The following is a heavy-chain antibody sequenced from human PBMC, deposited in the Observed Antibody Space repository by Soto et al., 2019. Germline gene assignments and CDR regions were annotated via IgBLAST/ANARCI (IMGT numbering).Heavy chain of an antibody. Sequence: GGSLRLSCAASGFTFSSYAMSWVRQAPGKGLEWVSAISGSGGSTYYADSVKGRFTISRDNSKNTLYLQMNSLRAEDTAVYYCAKDSPPDRWDLIAARPPFDYWGQGTLVTVSS. V-gene: IGHV3-23*01. CDR2: ISGSGGST. D-gene: IGHD6-6*01. CDR3: AKDSPPDRWDLIAARPPFDY. CDR1: GFTFSSYA. J-gene: IGHJ4*02.